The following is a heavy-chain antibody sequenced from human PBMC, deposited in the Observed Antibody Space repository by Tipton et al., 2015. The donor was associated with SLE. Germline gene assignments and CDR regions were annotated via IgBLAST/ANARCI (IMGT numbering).Heavy chain of an antibody. CDR2: INWNGGST. D-gene: IGHD3-10*01. J-gene: IGHJ4*02. CDR3: ARGGFYPGSGNQYYFDF. CDR1: GFTFDDFS. Sequence: SLRLSCAASGFTFDDFSMSWVRQAPGKGLERVSDINWNGGSTHYADSVKGRFTISRDNAKNSLYLQMNSLRTEDTALYYCARGGFYPGSGNQYYFDFWGRGTLVTVSS. V-gene: IGHV3-20*04.